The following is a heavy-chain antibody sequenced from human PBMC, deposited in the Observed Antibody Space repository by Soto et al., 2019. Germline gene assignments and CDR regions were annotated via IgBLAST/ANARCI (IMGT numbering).Heavy chain of an antibody. J-gene: IGHJ6*02. D-gene: IGHD2-2*01. V-gene: IGHV3-23*01. CDR2: ISGSGAST. Sequence: SGGSLRLSCAASGLTFNNYAMNWVRQSPEKGLEWVSAISGSGASTYYADSVKGRFTNSRDNSKNTLYLQMNSLRGEDTAMYYCARVHQLAHYGMDVWGHGTTVTVSS. CDR1: GLTFNNYA. CDR3: ARVHQLAHYGMDV.